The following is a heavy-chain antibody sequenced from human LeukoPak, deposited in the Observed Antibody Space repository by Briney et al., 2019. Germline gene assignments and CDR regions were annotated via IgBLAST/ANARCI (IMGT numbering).Heavy chain of an antibody. CDR2: IYSGGST. J-gene: IGHJ4*02. CDR3: AKDIYYDSSGYFVFDY. D-gene: IGHD3-22*01. V-gene: IGHV3-53*01. Sequence: PGGSLRLSCAASGFTVSSNYMSWVRQAPGKGLEWVSVIYSGGSTYYADSVKGRFTISRDNSKNTLYLQMNSLRAEDTAVYYCAKDIYYDSSGYFVFDYWGQGTLVTVSS. CDR1: GFTVSSNY.